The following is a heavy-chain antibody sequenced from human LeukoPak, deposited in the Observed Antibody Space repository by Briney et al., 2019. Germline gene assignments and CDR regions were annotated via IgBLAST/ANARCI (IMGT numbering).Heavy chain of an antibody. D-gene: IGHD5-18*01. V-gene: IGHV4-61*02. Sequence: SETLSLTCTVSGGSISSGSYYWSWIRQPAGKGLEWIGRIYTSGSTNYNPSPKSRVTISVDTSKNQFSLKLSSVTAADTAVYYCASGERGYSYGSSFYYYYGMDVWGQGTTVTVSS. CDR3: ASGERGYSYGSSFYYYYGMDV. CDR1: GGSISSGSYY. CDR2: IYTSGST. J-gene: IGHJ6*02.